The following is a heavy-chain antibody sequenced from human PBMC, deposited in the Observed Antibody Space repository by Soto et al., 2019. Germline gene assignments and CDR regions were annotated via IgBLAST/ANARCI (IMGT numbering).Heavy chain of an antibody. Sequence: ASVKVSCKASGYTFTSYDINWVRQATGQGLEWMGWMNPNSGNTGYAQKFQGRVTMTRNTSISTAYMELSSLRSEDTAVYYCAVWFGELHEVYYYYYYMDVWGKGTTVTVSS. V-gene: IGHV1-8*01. J-gene: IGHJ6*03. CDR3: AVWFGELHEVYYYYYYMDV. CDR1: GYTFTSYD. CDR2: MNPNSGNT. D-gene: IGHD3-10*01.